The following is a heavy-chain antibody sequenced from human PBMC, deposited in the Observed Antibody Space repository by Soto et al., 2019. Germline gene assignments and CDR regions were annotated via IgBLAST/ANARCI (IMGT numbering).Heavy chain of an antibody. CDR1: GFTFSSYA. J-gene: IGHJ5*02. Sequence: PGGSLRLSCAASGFTFSSYAMHWVRQAPGKGLEWVALISYDGSNKYYADSVKGRFTISRDNSKNTLYLQMDSLRVEDTAVYYCARQLAAAETPAGCWFDPWGQGTLVTVSS. CDR3: ARQLAAAETPAGCWFDP. CDR2: ISYDGSNK. V-gene: IGHV3-30-3*01. D-gene: IGHD6-13*01.